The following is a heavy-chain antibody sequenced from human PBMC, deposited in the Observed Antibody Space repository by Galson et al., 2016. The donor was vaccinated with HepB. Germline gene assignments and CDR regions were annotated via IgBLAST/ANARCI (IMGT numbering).Heavy chain of an antibody. J-gene: IGHJ4*02. V-gene: IGHV3-21*01. CDR1: GFTFSSYG. Sequence: SLRLSCAASGFTFSSYGMNWVRQAPGKGLEWVSSLSSTTNYVFYADSVKGRFTISRDNAKNSVYLQMNSLTAEDTAFYYCVTGVFDSWGQGTLVTVSS. CDR2: LSSTTNYV. D-gene: IGHD7-27*01. CDR3: VTGVFDS.